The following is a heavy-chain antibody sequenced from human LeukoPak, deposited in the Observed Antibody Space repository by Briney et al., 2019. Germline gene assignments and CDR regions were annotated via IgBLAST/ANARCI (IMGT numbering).Heavy chain of an antibody. CDR3: AREYQLLGYYYYMDV. J-gene: IGHJ6*03. Sequence: ASVKVSCKASGYTFTSYDINWVRQATGQGLEWMGWMNPNSGNTGYAQKFQGRVTITRNTSISTAYVELSSLRSEDTAVYYCAREYQLLGYYYYMDVWGKGTTVTVSS. D-gene: IGHD2-2*01. CDR2: MNPNSGNT. V-gene: IGHV1-8*03. CDR1: GYTFTSYD.